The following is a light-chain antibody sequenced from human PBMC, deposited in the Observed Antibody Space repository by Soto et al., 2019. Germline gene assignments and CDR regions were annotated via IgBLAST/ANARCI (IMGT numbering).Light chain of an antibody. Sequence: DIQMTQSPSSLSAPVGDRVTITCRASQGISNYLAWYQQKPGKVPKLLIYAASILQSGVPSRFSGSGSGTDFTLTISSLQPEDVASYYCHEYNNGPALTFGGGTKVEIK. CDR2: AAS. V-gene: IGKV1-27*01. CDR1: QGISNY. CDR3: HEYNNGPALT. J-gene: IGKJ4*01.